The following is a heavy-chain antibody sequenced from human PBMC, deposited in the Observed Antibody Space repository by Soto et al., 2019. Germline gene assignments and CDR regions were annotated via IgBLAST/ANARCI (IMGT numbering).Heavy chain of an antibody. CDR3: ASAAVTGTAGLDF. D-gene: IGHD6-19*01. J-gene: IGHJ4*02. CDR2: INPNSGGT. Sequence: GASVKVSCKASGGTFSRNAISWVRQAPGQGLEWMGGINPNSGGTKSAEKFQGRVTMTRDTSISTAYMELSRLTSDDTAVYYCASAAVTGTAGLDFWGQGTQVTVSS. CDR1: GGTFSRNA. V-gene: IGHV1-2*02.